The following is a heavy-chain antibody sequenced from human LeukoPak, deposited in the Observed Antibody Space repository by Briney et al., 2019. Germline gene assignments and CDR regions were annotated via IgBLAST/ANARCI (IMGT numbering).Heavy chain of an antibody. J-gene: IGHJ3*02. V-gene: IGHV4-4*02. CDR1: GGSISSSNW. CDR2: IYHSGST. CDR3: ARERRDGYNSDAFDI. Sequence: SETLSLTCAVSGGSISSSNWWSWVRQPPGKGLEWIGEIYHSGSTNYNPSLKSRVAISVDKSKNQFSLKLSSVTAADTAVYYCARERRDGYNSDAFDIWGQGTMVTVSS. D-gene: IGHD5-24*01.